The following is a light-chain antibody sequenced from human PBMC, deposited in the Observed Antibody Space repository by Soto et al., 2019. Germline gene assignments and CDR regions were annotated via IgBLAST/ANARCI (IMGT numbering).Light chain of an antibody. J-gene: IGKJ4*01. CDR3: QQYGSSPLT. Sequence: EIVLTQSPGTLSLSPGEXATLSCRASQSVSSSYLAWYQQKPGQAPRLLIFGASNRANGIPDRFSGSGSGTDFTLTISRLEPEDFAVFYCQQYGSSPLTFGGGTKVDIK. CDR2: GAS. V-gene: IGKV3-20*01. CDR1: QSVSSSY.